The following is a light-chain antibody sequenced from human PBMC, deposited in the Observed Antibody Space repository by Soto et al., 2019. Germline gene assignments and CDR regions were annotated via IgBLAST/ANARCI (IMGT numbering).Light chain of an antibody. CDR3: QQYGSSPFT. Sequence: EIVLTHSPGTLSLSPGERATLSCRASQSVSSSYLAWYQQKPGQAPRLLIYGASSRATGIPDRFSGSGSGTDFTLTISRLEPEDFAVYYCQQYGSSPFTFGHGTKVDIK. J-gene: IGKJ3*01. CDR1: QSVSSSY. CDR2: GAS. V-gene: IGKV3-20*01.